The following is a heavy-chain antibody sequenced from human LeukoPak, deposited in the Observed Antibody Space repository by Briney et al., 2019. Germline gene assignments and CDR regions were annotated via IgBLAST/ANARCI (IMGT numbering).Heavy chain of an antibody. J-gene: IGHJ6*03. CDR2: LFNSGST. V-gene: IGHV4-59*08. CDR3: ARQVNMDV. Sequence: PSETLSLTCTVSGGSISSYYWSWIRQPPGEGLEWIGYLFNSGSTNYNPSLKSRVTISVDASKNQFSLRLTSVTAADTAVYYCARQVNMDVWGKGTTVTVSS. CDR1: GGSISSYY.